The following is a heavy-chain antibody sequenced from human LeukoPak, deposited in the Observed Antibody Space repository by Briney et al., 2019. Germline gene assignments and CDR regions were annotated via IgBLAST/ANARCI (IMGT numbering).Heavy chain of an antibody. D-gene: IGHD6-13*01. Sequence: HPGGSLRLSCAASGFTFSSYWMHWVRHAPGKGLVWVSRINSDGSSTSYADSVKGRFTISRDNAKNTLYLQMNSLRAQHTAVYYSAREWRAPRVAAAASYGMDVWGKGTTVTVSS. CDR1: GFTFSSYW. J-gene: IGHJ6*04. CDR3: AREWRAPRVAAAASYGMDV. CDR2: INSDGSST. V-gene: IGHV3-74*01.